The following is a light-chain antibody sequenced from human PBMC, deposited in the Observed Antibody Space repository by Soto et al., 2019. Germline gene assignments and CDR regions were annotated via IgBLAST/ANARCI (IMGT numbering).Light chain of an antibody. CDR1: SSDVGGYQY. CDR3: WSYGGSQPHVL. CDR2: DVT. Sequence: QSVLTQPRSVSGSPGQSVTISCTGTSSDVGGYQYVSWFQQHPGKAPKLMIYDVTKRPSGVPDRFSGSKSGNTASLTISGLQAEDESDYYCWSYGGSQPHVLFGGGTQLTVL. J-gene: IGLJ2*01. V-gene: IGLV2-11*01.